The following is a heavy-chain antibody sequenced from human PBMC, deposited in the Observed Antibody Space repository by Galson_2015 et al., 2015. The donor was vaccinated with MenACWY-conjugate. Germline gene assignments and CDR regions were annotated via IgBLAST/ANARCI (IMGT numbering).Heavy chain of an antibody. CDR2: IYYSGST. J-gene: IGHJ4*02. D-gene: IGHD6-13*01. CDR1: GGSISNTSYY. V-gene: IGHV4-39*07. Sequence: SETLSLTCTVSGGSISNTSYYWGWIRQPPGKGLEWIGIIYYSGSTYYNPSLRSRVTISVDTSKNQFSLKVSSVTAADTAVYYCARARYSNLFDYWGQGTLVTVSS. CDR3: ARARYSNLFDY.